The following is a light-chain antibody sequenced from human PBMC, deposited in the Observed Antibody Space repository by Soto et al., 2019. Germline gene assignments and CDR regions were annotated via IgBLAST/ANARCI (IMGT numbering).Light chain of an antibody. CDR1: QSISYN. V-gene: IGKV3-15*01. CDR2: GPS. Sequence: EIVMTQSPAALSVSPGEGATLSCRASQSISYNLAWYQQRPGQAPRLLVYGPSTRSTGIAARFSGSGSGTEFTLTISSLRSEDFAVYYCQQYVNWPRTFGQGTKVEIK. CDR3: QQYVNWPRT. J-gene: IGKJ1*01.